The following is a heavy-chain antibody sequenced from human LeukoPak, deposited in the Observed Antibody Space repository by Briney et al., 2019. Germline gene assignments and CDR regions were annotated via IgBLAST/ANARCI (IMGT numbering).Heavy chain of an antibody. CDR3: ARGENFDY. V-gene: IGHV4-34*01. J-gene: IGHJ4*02. CDR1: GASITYYY. Sequence: SETLSLTCTVSGASITYYYGNWIRRLPGKGLEWIGEINHSGSTNYNPSLKSRVTISVDTSKNQFSLKLSSVTAADTAVYYCARGENFDYWGQGTLVTVSS. CDR2: INHSGST.